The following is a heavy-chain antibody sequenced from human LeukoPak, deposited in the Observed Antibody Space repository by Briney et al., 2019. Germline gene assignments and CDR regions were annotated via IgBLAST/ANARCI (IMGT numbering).Heavy chain of an antibody. D-gene: IGHD3-22*01. V-gene: IGHV3-53*01. CDR3: ARGTYYYDSSGYYLT. CDR2: IYSGGST. Sequence: GGSLTLSCAASGFTVSSNYMSWVRQAPGKGLEWVSVIYSGGSTYYADSVKGRFTISRDNSKNTLYLQMNSLTAEDTAVYYCARGTYYYDSSGYYLTCGQGALVTVSS. J-gene: IGHJ5*02. CDR1: GFTVSSNY.